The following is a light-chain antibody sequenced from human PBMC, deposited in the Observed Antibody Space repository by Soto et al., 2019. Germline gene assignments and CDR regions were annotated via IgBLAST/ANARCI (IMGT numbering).Light chain of an antibody. CDR2: GAS. CDR3: QQYGSSPPIT. J-gene: IGKJ5*01. V-gene: IGKV3-20*01. CDR1: QSVSSSY. Sequence: IVMTQSPATLSVSPGERATLSCRASQSVSSSYLAWYQQKPGQAPRLLIYGASSRATGTPDRFSGSGSGTDFTLTISRLEPEDFAVYYCQQYGSSPPITFGQGTRLEIK.